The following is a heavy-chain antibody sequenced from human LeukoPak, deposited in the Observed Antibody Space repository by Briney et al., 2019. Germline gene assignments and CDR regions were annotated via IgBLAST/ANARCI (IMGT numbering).Heavy chain of an antibody. CDR2: IYHSGSI. J-gene: IGHJ3*02. Sequence: SETLSLTCTVSGYSISSGYYWGWIRQPPGKGLEWIGSIYHSGSIYYNPSLKSRVTILLDTSNNQFFLRLRSVTAADTAVYYCARDTDYDFWSGYAPDAFDIWGQGTMVTVSS. V-gene: IGHV4-38-2*02. D-gene: IGHD3-3*01. CDR1: GYSISSGYY. CDR3: ARDTDYDFWSGYAPDAFDI.